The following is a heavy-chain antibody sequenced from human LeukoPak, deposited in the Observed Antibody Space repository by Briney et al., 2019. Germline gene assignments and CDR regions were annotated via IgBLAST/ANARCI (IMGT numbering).Heavy chain of an antibody. CDR1: GGSISSGGYY. CDR3: AGNSGNDSAYVFYY. Sequence: TLSLTCTVSGGSISSGGYYWTWVRQHPGKGLEWIGHIYHSGGTDYSPSLKRRVIIALDTSRTQFSLSLSSVTAADTAVYYCAGNSGNDSAYVFYYWGQGMLVTVSS. V-gene: IGHV4-31*03. CDR2: IYHSGGT. D-gene: IGHD5-12*01. J-gene: IGHJ4*02.